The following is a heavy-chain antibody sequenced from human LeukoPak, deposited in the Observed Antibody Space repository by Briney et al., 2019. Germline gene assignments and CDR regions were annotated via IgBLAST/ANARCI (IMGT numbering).Heavy chain of an antibody. CDR2: ISSSSSNI. CDR3: ARWPSEYCGGDCPIGANY. D-gene: IGHD2-21*02. V-gene: IGHV3-21*01. CDR1: GFTISSYS. Sequence: GGSLRLSCAASGFTISSYSLNWVRQAPGKGLEWVSCISSSSSNIYYADSVNGRFTISSDTANNSLYLQMNSLRAEDTAVYYCARWPSEYCGGDCPIGANYWGQGTLVTVS. J-gene: IGHJ4*02.